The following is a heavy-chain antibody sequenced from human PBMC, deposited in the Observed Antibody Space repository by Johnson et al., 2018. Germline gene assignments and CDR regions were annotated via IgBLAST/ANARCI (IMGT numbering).Heavy chain of an antibody. J-gene: IGHJ3*02. D-gene: IGHD6-6*01. V-gene: IGHV4-34*01. Sequence: QVQLQQWGAGLLEHSETLALTCAVYGGSFSGYYCSWIRQPPGMGLEWHGEINHSGSTNHHPSLKGRVTLSVDTSKNQFSLNLGTVTAADTAVDYCARAPPLYSSSSGKAFDIWGQGTMVTVSS. CDR1: GGSFSGYY. CDR3: ARAPPLYSSSSGKAFDI. CDR2: INHSGST.